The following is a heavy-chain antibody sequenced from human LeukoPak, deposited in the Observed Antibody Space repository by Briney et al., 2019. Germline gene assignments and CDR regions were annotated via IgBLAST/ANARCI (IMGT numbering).Heavy chain of an antibody. D-gene: IGHD6-19*01. V-gene: IGHV4-4*07. Sequence: ASETLSLTCTVSGGSISSYYWSWIRQPAGKGLEWIGRIYTSGSTNYNPSLKSRVTMPVDTSKNQFSLKLSSVTAADTAVYYCARTVAGQGYYYYYYMDVWGKGTTVTVSS. J-gene: IGHJ6*03. CDR2: IYTSGST. CDR1: GGSISSYY. CDR3: ARTVAGQGYYYYYYMDV.